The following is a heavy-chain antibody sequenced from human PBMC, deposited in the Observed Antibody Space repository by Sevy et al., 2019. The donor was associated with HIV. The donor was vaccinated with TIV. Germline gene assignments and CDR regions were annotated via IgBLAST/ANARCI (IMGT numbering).Heavy chain of an antibody. CDR3: VKEGGGEGGDH. V-gene: IGHV3-30*02. Sequence: GGSLRLSCAASGFSYSSYGMHWVRQAPGKGLEWVAYIQYDGSNKDYADSVKGRFTISRDNSKNTLDLQMNSLRVEDTGVYYCVKEGGGEGGDHWGQGTLVTVSS. CDR1: GFSYSSYG. J-gene: IGHJ4*02. CDR2: IQYDGSNK. D-gene: IGHD2-21*01.